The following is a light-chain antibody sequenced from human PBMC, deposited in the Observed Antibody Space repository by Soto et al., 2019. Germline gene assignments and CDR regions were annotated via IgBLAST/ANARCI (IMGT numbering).Light chain of an antibody. V-gene: IGKV2-30*01. J-gene: IGKJ2*01. CDR2: QLS. CDR1: QSLVYTDGNTY. Sequence: DVVVTQSPLSLPVTLGQPASISCRSSQSLVYTDGNTYLNWFQQRPGQSPRRVIYQLSNRDSGVPDRFSGSGSCTDFTLKISRVEAEDVGVYYCMQGTHWPPMYTFGQGTKLEIK. CDR3: MQGTHWPPMYT.